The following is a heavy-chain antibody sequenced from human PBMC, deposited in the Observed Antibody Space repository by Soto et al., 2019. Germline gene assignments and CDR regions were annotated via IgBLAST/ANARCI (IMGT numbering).Heavy chain of an antibody. CDR2: ISAYNGNT. CDR3: ARVDLGRYYDFWSGYPMGIDY. CDR1: GYTFTSYG. D-gene: IGHD3-3*01. J-gene: IGHJ4*02. V-gene: IGHV1-18*01. Sequence: QVQLVQSGAEVKKPGASVQGSCKASGYTFTSYGISWVRQAPGQGLEWMGWISAYNGNTNYAQKLQGRVTMTTDTSTRTDYMELRSLRSDDTAVYYCARVDLGRYYDFWSGYPMGIDYWGQGTLVTVSS.